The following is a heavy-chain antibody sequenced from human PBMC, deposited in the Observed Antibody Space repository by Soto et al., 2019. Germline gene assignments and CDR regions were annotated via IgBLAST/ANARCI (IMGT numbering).Heavy chain of an antibody. CDR1: GFTFSSYG. D-gene: IGHD2-15*01. CDR2: INSDGSST. J-gene: IGHJ4*02. Sequence: EVQLVESGGGLVQPGGSLGFSCPASGFTFSSYGMHWARQAPGKGRVWVSRINSDGSSTSYADSVKGRFTISRDNAKNTLYLQMNSLRAEDTAVYYCVRTSLVVAAATREDYWGQGTLVTVSS. CDR3: VRTSLVVAAATREDY. V-gene: IGHV3-74*01.